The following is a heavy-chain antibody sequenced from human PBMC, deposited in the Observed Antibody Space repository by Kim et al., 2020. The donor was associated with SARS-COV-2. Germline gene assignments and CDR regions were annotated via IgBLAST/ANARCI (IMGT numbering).Heavy chain of an antibody. Sequence: GSLRLSCAASGFTFSSYSMNWVRQAPGKGLEWVSSISSSSSYIYYADSVKGRFTISRDNAKNSLYLQMNSLRAEYTAVYYCARVIPSGITMVRGVIDYWGQGTLVTVSS. CDR3: ARVIPSGITMVRGVIDY. CDR1: GFTFSSYS. D-gene: IGHD3-10*01. J-gene: IGHJ4*02. CDR2: ISSSSSYI. V-gene: IGHV3-21*01.